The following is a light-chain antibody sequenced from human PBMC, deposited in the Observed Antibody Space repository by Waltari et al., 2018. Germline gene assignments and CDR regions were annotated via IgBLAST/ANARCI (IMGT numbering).Light chain of an antibody. Sequence: DIQMTQSPASLSASMGDRVTITCRASQDIGSDLGWYQQKPGKAPKHLIYSASNLQSGVPSRFSGSGSGTEFALTISSLQPEDFATYYCLQHSTYPPTFGQGTKLDIK. CDR1: QDIGSD. J-gene: IGKJ2*01. CDR3: LQHSTYPPT. CDR2: SAS. V-gene: IGKV1-17*01.